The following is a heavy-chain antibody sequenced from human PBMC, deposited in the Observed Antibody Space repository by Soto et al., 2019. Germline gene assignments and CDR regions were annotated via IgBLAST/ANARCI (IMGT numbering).Heavy chain of an antibody. CDR2: IYYSEST. J-gene: IGHJ6*02. CDR1: GGSVSSYY. D-gene: IGHD5-18*01. CDR3: ARDRLMATAGTARHYFGLDV. V-gene: IGHV4-59*02. Sequence: SETLSLTCTVSGGSVSSYYWSWIRQPPGKGLEWIGYIYYSESTNYNPSLKSRVTISLDTSKNQFSLKLRSVTAADTAVYYCARDRLMATAGTARHYFGLDVWGQGTTVTVSS.